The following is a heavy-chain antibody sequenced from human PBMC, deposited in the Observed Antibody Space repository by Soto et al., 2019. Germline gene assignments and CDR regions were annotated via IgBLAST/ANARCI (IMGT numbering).Heavy chain of an antibody. Sequence: PSETLSLTCAVSGGSISSGGYSWSWIRQPPGKGLDWIGYIYHSGSTNYNPSLKSRVTISVDKSKNQFSLKLSSVTAADTAVYYCARSPDSSGYYPRRYYYGMDVWGQGTTVTVS. CDR3: ARSPDSSGYYPRRYYYGMDV. D-gene: IGHD3-22*01. J-gene: IGHJ6*02. CDR2: IYHSGST. CDR1: GGSISSGGYS. V-gene: IGHV4-30-2*01.